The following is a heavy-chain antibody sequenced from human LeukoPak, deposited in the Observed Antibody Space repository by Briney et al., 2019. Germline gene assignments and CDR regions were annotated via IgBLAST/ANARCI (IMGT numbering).Heavy chain of an antibody. D-gene: IGHD1-20*01. CDR2: IIPILGIA. J-gene: IGHJ4*02. CDR3: ARNPYGITGTTD. Sequence: SVKVSCKASGGTFSSYAISWVRQAPGQGLEWMGRIIPILGIANYAQKFQGRATITADKPTSTAYMELSSLRSEDTAVYYCARNPYGITGTTDWGQGTLVTVSS. V-gene: IGHV1-69*04. CDR1: GGTFSSYA.